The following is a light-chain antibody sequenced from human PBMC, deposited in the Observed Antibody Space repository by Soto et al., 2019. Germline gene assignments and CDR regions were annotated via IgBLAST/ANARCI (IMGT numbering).Light chain of an antibody. V-gene: IGKV1-12*01. CDR1: QDIGTW. CDR2: AAS. Sequence: DIQMTQSPSSVSASVGDSVTITCRASQDIGTWLAWYQQKPGKAPSLLIYAASSLQSGVPSRFSGSGSGTDFTLTINSLQPEDIATYYCQQTNSFPRTFGQGTKVEV. CDR3: QQTNSFPRT. J-gene: IGKJ1*01.